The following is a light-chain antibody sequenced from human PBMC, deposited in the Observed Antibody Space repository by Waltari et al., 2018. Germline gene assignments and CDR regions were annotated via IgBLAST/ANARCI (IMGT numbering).Light chain of an antibody. CDR1: SGHSNYA. V-gene: IGLV4-69*01. Sequence: CTLSSGHSNYAIAWHQQQPEKGPRYLMKLNSDGTHNKGDGIPDRFSGSSSGAERYLTISSLQSEDEADYYCQTWGTGIRVFGGGTKLTVL. CDR3: QTWGTGIRV. J-gene: IGLJ3*02. CDR2: LNSDGTH.